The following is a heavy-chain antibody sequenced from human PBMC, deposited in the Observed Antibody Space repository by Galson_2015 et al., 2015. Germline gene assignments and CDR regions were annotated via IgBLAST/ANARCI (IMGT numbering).Heavy chain of an antibody. J-gene: IGHJ6*03. Sequence: SLRLSCAASGFTVSTNYMSWVRQAPGKGLEWVSVIYIGGSTYYADSVKGRFTISRDNSKNTVYLQMNSLRAEDTAVYYCARDSRLDYYYYYYMDVWGKGTTVTVSS. D-gene: IGHD2-21*01. CDR1: GFTVSTNY. V-gene: IGHV3-53*01. CDR2: IYIGGST. CDR3: ARDSRLDYYYYYYMDV.